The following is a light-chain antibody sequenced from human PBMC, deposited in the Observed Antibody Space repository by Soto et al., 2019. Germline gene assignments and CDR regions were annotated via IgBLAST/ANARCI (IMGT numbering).Light chain of an antibody. Sequence: DIQMTQSPSTLSASVGDRVTITCLASQSFSSWLAWYQQKPGKAPKLLIYKTSTLESGVPSRFSGSGSGTEFTLTISSLQPDDFATYYCQQYNSNPLTFGGGTKVEIK. CDR3: QQYNSNPLT. CDR1: QSFSSW. CDR2: KTS. V-gene: IGKV1-5*03. J-gene: IGKJ4*01.